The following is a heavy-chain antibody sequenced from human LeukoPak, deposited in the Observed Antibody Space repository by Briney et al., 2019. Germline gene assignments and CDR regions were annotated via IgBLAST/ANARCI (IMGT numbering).Heavy chain of an antibody. D-gene: IGHD2-21*02. CDR2: ISYDGSNK. Sequence: GGSLRLSCAASGFTFSSYAMHWVRQAPGKGLEWVAVISYDGSNKYHADSVKGRFTISRDNSKNTLYLQMNSLRAEDTAVYYCARDLTSLAGDGARFYFDYWGQGTLVTVSS. CDR1: GFTFSSYA. J-gene: IGHJ4*02. CDR3: ARDLTSLAGDGARFYFDY. V-gene: IGHV3-30*04.